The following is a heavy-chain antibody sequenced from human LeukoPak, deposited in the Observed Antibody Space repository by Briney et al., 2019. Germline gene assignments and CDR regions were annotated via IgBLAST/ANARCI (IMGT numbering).Heavy chain of an antibody. J-gene: IGHJ4*02. D-gene: IGHD2-21*02. V-gene: IGHV3-21*01. CDR1: GFTFSSYS. Sequence: GGSLRLSCAASGFTFSSYSMNWVRQAPGKGLEWVSSISSSSSYIYYADSVKGRFTISRDNAKNSLYLQMNSLRAEDTAVYYCAREARYCGGDCYDIDYWGQGTLVTVSS. CDR2: ISSSSSYI. CDR3: AREARYCGGDCYDIDY.